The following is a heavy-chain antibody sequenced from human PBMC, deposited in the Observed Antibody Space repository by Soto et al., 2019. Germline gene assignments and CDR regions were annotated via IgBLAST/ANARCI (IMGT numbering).Heavy chain of an antibody. CDR2: ISYDGSNK. V-gene: IGHV3-30-3*01. Sequence: QVQLVESGGGVVQPGRSLRLSCAASGFTFSSYAMHWVRQAPGKGLEWVAVISYDGSNKYYADSVKGRFTISRDNSKNTLYLQMNSLRAEDTAVYYCARDPRIAARGWFDPWGQGTLVTVSS. J-gene: IGHJ5*02. CDR3: ARDPRIAARGWFDP. CDR1: GFTFSSYA. D-gene: IGHD6-13*01.